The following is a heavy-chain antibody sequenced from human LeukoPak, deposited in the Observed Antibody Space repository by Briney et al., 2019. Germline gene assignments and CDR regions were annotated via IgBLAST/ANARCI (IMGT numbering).Heavy chain of an antibody. CDR2: ISYDGINK. D-gene: IGHD1-26*01. CDR1: GFTFSTYN. Sequence: GGSLRLSCAASGFTFSTYNMHWVRQAPGKGLEWVAVISYDGINKYYADSVKGRFTISRDNAKNSLYLQMNSLRAEDTAIYYCARDPYSGSYGDSYYYYMDVWGKGTTVTISS. V-gene: IGHV3-30*04. J-gene: IGHJ6*03. CDR3: ARDPYSGSYGDSYYYYMDV.